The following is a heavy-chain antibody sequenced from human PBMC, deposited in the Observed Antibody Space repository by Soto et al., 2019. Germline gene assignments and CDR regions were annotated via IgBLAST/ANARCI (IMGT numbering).Heavy chain of an antibody. CDR3: APMEIHGRHFDY. V-gene: IGHV4-61*01. CDR1: GGSVSSGSYY. CDR2: IYYSGST. D-gene: IGHD1-1*01. J-gene: IGHJ4*02. Sequence: QVQLQESGPGLVKPSETLSLTCTVSGGSVSSGSYYWSWIRQPPGKGLEWIGYIYYSGSTNYNPSLKSRVTISVDTSKNQFSLKRSSVTAAHTAVYYCAPMEIHGRHFDYWGQGTLVTVSS.